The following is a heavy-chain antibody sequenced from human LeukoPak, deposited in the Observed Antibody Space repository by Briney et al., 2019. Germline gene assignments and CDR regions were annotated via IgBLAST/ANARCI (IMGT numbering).Heavy chain of an antibody. D-gene: IGHD6-13*01. CDR3: AKDRRPHSYSSSWLDY. CDR1: GFTFSSYW. Sequence: GGSLRLSCAASGFTFSSYWMSWVRQAPGKGLEWVANIKQDGSEKYYGDSVKGRFTISRDNAKNSLYLQMNSLRAEDTAVYYCAKDRRPHSYSSSWLDYWGQGTLITVSS. CDR2: IKQDGSEK. V-gene: IGHV3-7*01. J-gene: IGHJ4*02.